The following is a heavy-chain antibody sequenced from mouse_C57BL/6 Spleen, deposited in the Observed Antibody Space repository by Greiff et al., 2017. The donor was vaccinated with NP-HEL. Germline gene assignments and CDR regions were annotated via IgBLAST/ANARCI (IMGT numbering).Heavy chain of an antibody. CDR1: GFTFSDYG. V-gene: IGHV5-17*01. Sequence: EVKVVESGGGLVKPGGSLKLSCAASGFTFSDYGMHWVRQAPEKGLECVAYISSGSSTIYYADTVKGRFTISRDNAKNTLFLQMTSLRSEDTAMYYCARTGTGAWFAYWGQGTLVTVSA. CDR3: ARTGTGAWFAY. J-gene: IGHJ3*01. D-gene: IGHD4-1*01. CDR2: ISSGSSTI.